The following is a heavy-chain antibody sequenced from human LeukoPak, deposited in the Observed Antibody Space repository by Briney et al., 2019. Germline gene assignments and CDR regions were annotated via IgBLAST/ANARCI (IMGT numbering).Heavy chain of an antibody. Sequence: GGSLRLSCAASGFTFSSYGMHWVRQAPGKGLEWVAFIRYDGSNKYYADSVKGRFTISRDNSKNTLYLQMNSLRAEDTAVYYCAKGDTAMANDAFDIWGQGTMVTVSS. V-gene: IGHV3-30*02. CDR1: GFTFSSYG. CDR2: IRYDGSNK. D-gene: IGHD5-18*01. J-gene: IGHJ3*02. CDR3: AKGDTAMANDAFDI.